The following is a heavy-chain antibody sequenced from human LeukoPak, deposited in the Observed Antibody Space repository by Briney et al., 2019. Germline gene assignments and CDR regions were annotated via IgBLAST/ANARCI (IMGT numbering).Heavy chain of an antibody. CDR1: LYLLRAR. CDR2: IKPDGSEK. V-gene: IGHV3-7*01. D-gene: IGHD3-22*01. J-gene: IGHJ4*02. Sequence: GGDLLLSCLCLRLYLLRARMAAPRQAPGKGLECVANIKPDGSEKYYLDPMKGRCTVSKDNANKLPYLQLHSPRVEDTAICYCTSDLNHDSGGWGQGTLVTVSS. CDR3: TSDLNHDSGG.